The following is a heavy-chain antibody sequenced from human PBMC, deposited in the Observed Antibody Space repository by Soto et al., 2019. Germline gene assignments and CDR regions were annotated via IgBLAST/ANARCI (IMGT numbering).Heavy chain of an antibody. CDR3: ASSGYYGQYYYGMDA. V-gene: IGHV1-69*06. Sequence: SVKVSCKASGGTFSSYAISWVRQAPGQGLEWMGGIIPIFGTANYAQKFQGRVTITADKSTSTAYMELSSLRSEDTAVYYCASSGYYGQYYYGMDAWGQGTTVTVSS. J-gene: IGHJ6*02. CDR1: GGTFSSYA. CDR2: IIPIFGTA. D-gene: IGHD3-22*01.